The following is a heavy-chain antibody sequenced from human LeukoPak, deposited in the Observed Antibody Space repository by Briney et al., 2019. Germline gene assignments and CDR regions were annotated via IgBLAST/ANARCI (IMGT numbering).Heavy chain of an antibody. D-gene: IGHD3-22*01. V-gene: IGHV4-31*03. CDR1: GGSISSGGYY. CDR2: IYYSGST. Sequence: PSQTLSLTCTVSGGSISSGGYYWSWIRQHPGKGLEWIGYIYYSGSTYYNPSLKSRVTISVDTSKNQFSLKLSSVTAADTAVYYCARGVGIYDSSGYYCDYWGQGTLVTVSS. J-gene: IGHJ4*02. CDR3: ARGVGIYDSSGYYCDY.